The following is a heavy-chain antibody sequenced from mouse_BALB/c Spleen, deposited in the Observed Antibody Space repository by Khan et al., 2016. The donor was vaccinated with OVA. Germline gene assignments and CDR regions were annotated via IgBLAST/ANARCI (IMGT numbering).Heavy chain of an antibody. J-gene: IGHJ3*01. D-gene: IGHD2-10*02. CDR1: GYTFSSYY. CDR2: INPSNGGT. Sequence: QVQLKQSGAELVKPGASVRLSCKASGYTFSSYYMYWVKQRPGQGLEWIGGINPSNGGTYFNEKFKTKATLTVDNSSSTAYMQLSSLTSEDSAVFYCTRSGYANPFAYWGQGTLVTVSA. CDR3: TRSGYANPFAY. V-gene: IGHV1S81*02.